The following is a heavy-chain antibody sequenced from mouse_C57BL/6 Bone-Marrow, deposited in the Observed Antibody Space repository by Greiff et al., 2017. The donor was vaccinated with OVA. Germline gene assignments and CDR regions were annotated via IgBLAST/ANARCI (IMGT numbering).Heavy chain of an antibody. Sequence: EVQLVESGPGLVKPSQSLSLTCSVTGYSITSGYYWNWIRQFPGNKLEWMGYISYDGSNNYNPSLKNRISITRDTSKNQFFLKLNSVTTEDTATYYCARGGGDYDVAYWGQGTLVTVSA. CDR1: GYSITSGYY. CDR2: ISYDGSN. CDR3: ARGGGDYDVAY. D-gene: IGHD2-4*01. J-gene: IGHJ3*01. V-gene: IGHV3-6*01.